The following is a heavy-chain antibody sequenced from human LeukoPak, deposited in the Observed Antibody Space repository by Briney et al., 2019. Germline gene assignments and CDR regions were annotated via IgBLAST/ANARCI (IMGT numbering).Heavy chain of an antibody. CDR1: GFTFSSYA. Sequence: GGSLRLSCAASGFTFSSYAIHWVRQAPGKGLEWVAVISYDGSNKYYADSVKGRFTISRDNSKNTLYLQMNSLRAEDTAVYYCARDSAYYYDSSGYWEYYFDYWGQGTLVTVSS. J-gene: IGHJ4*02. V-gene: IGHV3-30*04. D-gene: IGHD3-22*01. CDR3: ARDSAYYYDSSGYWEYYFDY. CDR2: ISYDGSNK.